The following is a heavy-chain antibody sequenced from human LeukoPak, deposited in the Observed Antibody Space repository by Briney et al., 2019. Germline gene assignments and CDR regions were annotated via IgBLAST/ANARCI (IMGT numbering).Heavy chain of an antibody. D-gene: IGHD3-10*01. Sequence: ASETLSLTCAVYGGSFSGYYWNWIRQPPGKGLEWIGYIYYSGSTNYNPSLKSRVTISVDTSKNQFSLKLSSVTAADTAVYYCARDMTPGGYGVDVWGQGTTVTVSS. CDR1: GGSFSGYY. J-gene: IGHJ6*02. V-gene: IGHV4-59*01. CDR2: IYYSGST. CDR3: ARDMTPGGYGVDV.